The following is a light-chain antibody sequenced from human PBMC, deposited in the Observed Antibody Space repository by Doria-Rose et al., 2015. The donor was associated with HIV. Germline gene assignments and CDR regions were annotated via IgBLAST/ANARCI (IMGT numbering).Light chain of an antibody. V-gene: IGKV1-39*01. J-gene: IGKJ1*01. CDR3: QQTYSSPPWT. CDR1: QTVSTY. CDR2: AAS. Sequence: QSYLSASLGDRVTITCRASQTVSTYLNWFQQEPGKAPKLLIYAASRLQSGVPSRFSGSGSGTDSTLTISGLQPGDFATYYCQQTYSSPPWTFGQGTKVEMK.